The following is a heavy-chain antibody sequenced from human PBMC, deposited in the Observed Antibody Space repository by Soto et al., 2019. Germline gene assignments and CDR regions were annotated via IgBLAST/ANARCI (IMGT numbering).Heavy chain of an antibody. CDR3: ARRDNWNDKPIDY. J-gene: IGHJ4*02. V-gene: IGHV4-39*01. CDR2: IYYSGST. Sequence: SETLSLTCTVSGGSISSSSYYWGWIRQPPGKGLEWIGSIYYSGSTYYNPSLKSRVTISVDTSKNQFSLKLSSVTAADTAVYYCARRDNWNDKPIDYWGQGTLVTVSS. CDR1: GGSISSSSYY. D-gene: IGHD1-20*01.